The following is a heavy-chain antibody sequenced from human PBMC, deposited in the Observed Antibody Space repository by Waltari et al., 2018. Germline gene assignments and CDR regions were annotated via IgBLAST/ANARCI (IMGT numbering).Heavy chain of an antibody. CDR2: TRGSGGST. Sequence: EVQLLESGGGLVQPGGSLRLSCAASGFTFRSYAMSWVRQARGNGVEWVSATRGSGGSTYYAGSVKGRFTISRDNSKNTLYLQMNSLRAEDTAVYDCAKDLRRFGEFPRDDAFDIWGQGTMVTVSS. D-gene: IGHD3-10*01. CDR3: AKDLRRFGEFPRDDAFDI. V-gene: IGHV3-23*01. J-gene: IGHJ3*02. CDR1: GFTFRSYA.